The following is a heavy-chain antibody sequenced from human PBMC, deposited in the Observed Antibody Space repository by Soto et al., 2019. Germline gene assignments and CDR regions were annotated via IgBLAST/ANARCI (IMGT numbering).Heavy chain of an antibody. CDR1: GFTFSSYW. D-gene: IGHD6-19*01. Sequence: EVQLVESGGGLVQPGGSLRLSCAASGFTFSSYWMSWVRQAPGKGLEWVANIKQDGSEKYYVDSVKGRFTISRDNAKNSLYLQMNSLRAEDTAVYYCARGGTGIAVAPTSRSYYDYYGMDVW. J-gene: IGHJ6*01. CDR3: ARGGTGIAVAPTSRSYYDYYGMDV. V-gene: IGHV3-7*05. CDR2: IKQDGSEK.